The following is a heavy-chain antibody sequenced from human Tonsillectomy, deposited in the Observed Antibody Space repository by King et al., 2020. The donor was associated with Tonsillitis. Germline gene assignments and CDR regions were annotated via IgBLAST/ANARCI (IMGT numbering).Heavy chain of an antibody. CDR1: GFTFGDYA. J-gene: IGHJ4*02. CDR3: TRVSTEVDFDY. V-gene: IGHV3-49*05. Sequence: QLVQFGGGLVKPGRSLRLSCTASGFTFGDYAMSWFRQAPGKGLEWVGFIRRKAYGGTTEYAASVKGRFTISRDDSKSIAYLQMNSLKTEDTAVYYCTRVSTEVDFDYWGQGTLVTVSS. CDR2: IRRKAYGGTT. D-gene: IGHD2-15*01.